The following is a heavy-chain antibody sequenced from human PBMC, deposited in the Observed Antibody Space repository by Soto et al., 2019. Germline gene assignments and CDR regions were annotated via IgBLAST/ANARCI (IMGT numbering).Heavy chain of an antibody. CDR3: ASETYRTRVPRSNWFDP. D-gene: IGHD1-1*01. CDR1: GYTFTSYY. V-gene: IGHV1-46*01. Sequence: ASVKVSCKASGYTFTSYYMHWVRQAPGQGLEWMGIINPSGGSTSYAQKFQGRVTMTRDTSTSTVYMELSSLRSEDTAVYYCASETYRTRVPRSNWFDPWGQGTLVTVSS. CDR2: INPSGGST. J-gene: IGHJ5*02.